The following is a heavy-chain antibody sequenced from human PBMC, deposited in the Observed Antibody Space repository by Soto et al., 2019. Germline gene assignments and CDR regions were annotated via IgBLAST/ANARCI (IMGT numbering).Heavy chain of an antibody. D-gene: IGHD3-22*01. V-gene: IGHV4-30-4*01. CDR3: ARAGTIIVVAASVFAFDI. CDR2: IYYSGST. Sequence: SETLSLTCTVSGDSISSGDSYWSWIRQPPGKGLEWIGYIYYSGSTYYNPSLQSRVSISIDTSKNQFSLRLSSVTVADTAVYYCARAGTIIVVAASVFAFDIRGQGTMVTVS. J-gene: IGHJ3*02. CDR1: GDSISSGDSY.